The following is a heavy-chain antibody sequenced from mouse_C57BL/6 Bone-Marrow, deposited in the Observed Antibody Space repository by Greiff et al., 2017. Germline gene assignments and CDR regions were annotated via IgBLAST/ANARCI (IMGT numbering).Heavy chain of an antibody. D-gene: IGHD2-5*01. V-gene: IGHV1-69*01. CDR1: GYTFTSYW. Sequence: QVQLQQSGAELVMPGASVKLSCKASGYTFTSYWMHWVKQRPGQGLEWIGEIDPSDSYTNYNQKFKGKSTLTVDKSSSTAYMQLSSLTSEDSAVYYCARSGYSNPWFAYWGQGTLVTVSA. CDR3: ARSGYSNPWFAY. CDR2: IDPSDSYT. J-gene: IGHJ3*01.